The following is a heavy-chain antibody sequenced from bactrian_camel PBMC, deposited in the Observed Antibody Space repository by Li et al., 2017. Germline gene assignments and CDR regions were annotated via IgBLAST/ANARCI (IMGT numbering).Heavy chain of an antibody. CDR3: AADVGSMSGNCQPNY. CDR2: SRNDGLT. V-gene: IGHV3S53*01. D-gene: IGHD6*01. J-gene: IGHJ4*01. CDR1: RWTYSTYS. Sequence: HVQLVESGGDSVQAGGSLRLSCGISRWTYSTYSIGWFRQNSGKEREGVAVSRNDGLTTYADSVKGRFTISKDNARNTVSLQMNSLKPEDTAMYYCAADVGSMSGNCQPNYWCQGTQVTVS.